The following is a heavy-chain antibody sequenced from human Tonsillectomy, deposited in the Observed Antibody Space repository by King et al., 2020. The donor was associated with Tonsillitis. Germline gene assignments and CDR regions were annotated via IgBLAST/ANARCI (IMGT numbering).Heavy chain of an antibody. CDR1: GGSISGSSYY. D-gene: IGHD3-9*01. J-gene: IGHJ6*02. V-gene: IGHV4-39*07. CDR2: IHYSGST. CDR3: ARLRYFDLYGMDV. Sequence: LQLQESGPGLVKPSETLSLTCTVSGGSISGSSYYWGWIRQPPGHGLEWIGTIHYSGSTYYKPSLKSRVTISVDTSKNQFSLKLSSVTAADTAVYYCARLRYFDLYGMDVWGQGTTVTVSS.